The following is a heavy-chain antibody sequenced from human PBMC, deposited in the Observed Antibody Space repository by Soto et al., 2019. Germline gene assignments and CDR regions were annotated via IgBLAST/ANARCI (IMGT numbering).Heavy chain of an antibody. J-gene: IGHJ4*02. D-gene: IGHD6-6*01. CDR3: TKGPSRTYSGSSRYSDS. CDR1: GFTFSDYA. V-gene: IGHV3-23*01. Sequence: EVQLLESGGGLVQPGGCLRLSCAASGFTFSDYAMTWVRQAPGKGLEWVSSTTSSGGATYYADSVKDRFTISRDNSKNPLHLQMNSLRAEDTAVYYCTKGPSRTYSGSSRYSDSWGQGALVTISS. CDR2: TTSSGGAT.